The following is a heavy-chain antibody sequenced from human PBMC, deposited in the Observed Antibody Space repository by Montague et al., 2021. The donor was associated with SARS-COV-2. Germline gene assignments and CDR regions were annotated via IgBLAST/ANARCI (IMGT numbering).Heavy chain of an antibody. Sequence: SLRLSCATSGFDMRPFSMSWARQAPGKGPEWVANIYSDGTEKYVDSVRGRFSISRDNDKKSLFLQMNSLRIEDTALYYCTRRVEGAFQYWGQGSLVTVAS. CDR2: IYSDGTEK. V-gene: IGHV3-7*03. J-gene: IGHJ4*02. CDR3: TRRVEGAFQY. D-gene: IGHD3-3*01. CDR1: GFDMRPFS.